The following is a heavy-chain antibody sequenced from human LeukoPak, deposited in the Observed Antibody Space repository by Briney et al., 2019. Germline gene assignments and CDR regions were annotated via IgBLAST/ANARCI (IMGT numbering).Heavy chain of an antibody. Sequence: QTGGSLRLSCAASGFTFSSYAMSWVRQAPGKGLEWVSAISGGGGSTYYADSVKGRFTISRDNSKNTLYLQMNSLRAEDTAVYYCAKVGESGGVWKYYFDYWGQGTLVTVSS. CDR2: ISGGGGST. CDR3: AKVGESGGVWKYYFDY. D-gene: IGHD2-15*01. V-gene: IGHV3-23*01. CDR1: GFTFSSYA. J-gene: IGHJ4*02.